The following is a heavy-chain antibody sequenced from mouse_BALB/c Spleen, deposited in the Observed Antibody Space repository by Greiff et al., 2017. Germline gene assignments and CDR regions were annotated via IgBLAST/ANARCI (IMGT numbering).Heavy chain of an antibody. D-gene: IGHD2-14*01. CDR1: GYTFTSYV. CDR2: INPYNDGT. J-gene: IGHJ2*01. Sequence: VHVKQSGPELVKPGASVKMSCKASGYTFTSYVMHWVKQKPGQGLEWIGYINPYNDGTKYNEKFKGKATLTSDKSSSTAYMELSSLTSEDSAVYYCAKEGYRSFDYWGQGTTLTVSS. V-gene: IGHV1-14*01. CDR3: AKEGYRSFDY.